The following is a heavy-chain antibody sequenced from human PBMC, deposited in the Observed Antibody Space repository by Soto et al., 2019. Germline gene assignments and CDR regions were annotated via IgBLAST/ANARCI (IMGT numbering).Heavy chain of an antibody. CDR2: IYPGDSNT. D-gene: IGHD2-15*01. Sequence: PGEALKISCKGSGYSFTSYLIGWGRQMPGNGLELMGIIYPGDSNTRYSPSFQGQVTISADKSISTAYLQWSSLKASDTAMYYCGRLGCSGGSCYPIYYYYYGMDVWGQGTTVTVSS. V-gene: IGHV5-51*01. CDR1: GYSFTSYL. CDR3: GRLGCSGGSCYPIYYYYYGMDV. J-gene: IGHJ6*02.